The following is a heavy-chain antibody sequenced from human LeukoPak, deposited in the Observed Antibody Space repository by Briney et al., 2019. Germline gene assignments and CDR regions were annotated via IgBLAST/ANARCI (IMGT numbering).Heavy chain of an antibody. Sequence: GASVKVSCKASGYTFTGYYMHWVRQAPGQGLEWMGWINPNSGGTNYAQKFQGRVTLTRDTSISTAYMELSRLTSDDTAVYYCARAKLDDCGGDCDQYFQHWGQGTLVTVSS. V-gene: IGHV1-2*02. CDR1: GYTFTGYY. CDR2: INPNSGGT. CDR3: ARAKLDDCGGDCDQYFQH. D-gene: IGHD2-21*02. J-gene: IGHJ1*01.